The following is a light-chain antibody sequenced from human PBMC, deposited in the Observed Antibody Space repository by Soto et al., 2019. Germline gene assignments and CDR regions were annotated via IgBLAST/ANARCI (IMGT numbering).Light chain of an antibody. Sequence: DIQRTQSPSTLSGSVGDRVTITCRASQTISSWLAWYQQKPGKDPKLLIYKASTLKSGVPSRFSGSGSGTHFTLTISSLQPDDFATYYCQHYNSYSEAFGQGTKVDIK. J-gene: IGKJ1*01. CDR2: KAS. CDR1: QTISSW. CDR3: QHYNSYSEA. V-gene: IGKV1-5*03.